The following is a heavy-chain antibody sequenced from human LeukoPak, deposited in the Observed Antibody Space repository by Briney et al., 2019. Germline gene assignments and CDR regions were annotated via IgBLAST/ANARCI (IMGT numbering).Heavy chain of an antibody. J-gene: IGHJ4*02. V-gene: IGHV1-69*13. CDR1: GGTFSSYA. Sequence: GASVKVSCKASGGTFSSYAISWVRQAPGQGLEWMGGIIPIFGTANYAQKFQGRVTITADESTSTAYMELNSLRAEDTAVYYCAKDVGYSYGPLGPVYWGQGTLVTVSS. CDR3: AKDVGYSYGPLGPVY. D-gene: IGHD5-18*01. CDR2: IIPIFGTA.